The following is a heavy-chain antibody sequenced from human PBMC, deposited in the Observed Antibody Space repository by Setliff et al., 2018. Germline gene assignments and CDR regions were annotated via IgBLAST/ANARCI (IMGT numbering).Heavy chain of an antibody. Sequence: PSETLSLTCTVSGASINSGSNYWGWIRQPPGKGLEWIGRIHYRGTTYSNASLASRLTLSVDTSKNQFSLKLTSVTASDTAVHYCARTGTYRYFDSWGQGTRVTSPQ. V-gene: IGHV4-39*01. D-gene: IGHD1-7*01. J-gene: IGHJ4*02. CDR3: ARTGTYRYFDS. CDR1: GASINSGSNY. CDR2: IHYRGTT.